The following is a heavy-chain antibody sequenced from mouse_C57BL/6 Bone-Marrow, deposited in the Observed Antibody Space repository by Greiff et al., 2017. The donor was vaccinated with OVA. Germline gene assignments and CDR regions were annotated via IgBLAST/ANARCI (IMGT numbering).Heavy chain of an antibody. CDR2: IYPRSGNT. J-gene: IGHJ4*01. D-gene: IGHD2-2*01. V-gene: IGHV1-81*01. CDR3: ARGDLLWFVYYAMDY. Sequence: VKLLESGAELARPGASVQLSCKASGYTFTSYGISWVKQRTGQGLEWIGEIYPRSGNTYYNEKFKGKATLTADKSSSTAYMELRSLTSEDSAVYFCARGDLLWFVYYAMDYWGQGTSVTVSS. CDR1: GYTFTSYG.